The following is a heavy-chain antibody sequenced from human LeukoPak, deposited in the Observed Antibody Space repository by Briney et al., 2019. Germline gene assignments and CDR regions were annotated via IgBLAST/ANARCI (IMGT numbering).Heavy chain of an antibody. V-gene: IGHV1-69*05. Sequence: GASVKVSCTASGGTFNSYAISWVRQAPGQGLEWMGGIIPIFGTASYAQKVQGRVTITTDESTTTAYMELSSLRSEDTAVYYCARARSPSSGYLLRDHNWFDPWGQGTLVTVSS. CDR3: ARARSPSSGYLLRDHNWFDP. D-gene: IGHD3-22*01. J-gene: IGHJ5*02. CDR1: GGTFNSYA. CDR2: IIPIFGTA.